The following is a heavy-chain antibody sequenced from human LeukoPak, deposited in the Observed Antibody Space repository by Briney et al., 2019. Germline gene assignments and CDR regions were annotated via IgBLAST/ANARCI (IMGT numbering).Heavy chain of an antibody. D-gene: IGHD5-12*01. CDR2: IYENGGTT. Sequence: GGSLRLSCVGSGFTFRSHAMSWVRQAPEKGLEFVSGIYENGGTTYYADSVKGRFSISRDNSKNTLYLQMNSLRAEDTAVYYCAKRVRGYSGYDPVHYYYYYGMDVWGQGTTVTVSS. J-gene: IGHJ6*02. CDR3: AKRVRGYSGYDPVHYYYYYGMDV. V-gene: IGHV3-23*01. CDR1: GFTFRSHA.